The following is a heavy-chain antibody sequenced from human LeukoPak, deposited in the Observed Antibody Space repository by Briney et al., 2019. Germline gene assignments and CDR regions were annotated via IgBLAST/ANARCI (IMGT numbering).Heavy chain of an antibody. CDR1: GGTFSSYA. V-gene: IGHV1-69*13. CDR2: IIPIFGTA. Sequence: GASVKVSCKASGGTFSSYAISWVRQAPGQGLEWMGGIIPIFGTANYGQKFQGRVTITADESTSTAYMELSSLRSEDTAVYYCASGGHYYYYMDVWGKGTTVTISS. J-gene: IGHJ6*03. CDR3: ASGGHYYYYMDV.